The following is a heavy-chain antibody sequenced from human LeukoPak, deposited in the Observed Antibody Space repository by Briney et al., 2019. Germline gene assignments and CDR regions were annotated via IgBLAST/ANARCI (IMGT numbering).Heavy chain of an antibody. CDR1: GFTFSSYA. Sequence: GGSLRPSCAASGFTFSSYAMSWVRQAPGKGLKWVSVISASDGTTHYADSVKGRFTISRDNSKNTLYLQMNSLRAEDTAVYYCATRLYTSDLAGDYWGQGTLVTVSS. J-gene: IGHJ4*02. D-gene: IGHD6-19*01. CDR2: ISASDGTT. V-gene: IGHV3-23*01. CDR3: ATRLYTSDLAGDY.